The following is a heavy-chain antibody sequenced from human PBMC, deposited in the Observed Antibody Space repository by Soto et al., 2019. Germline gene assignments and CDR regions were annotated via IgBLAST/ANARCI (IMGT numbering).Heavy chain of an antibody. CDR3: VRPTDYDFSVFDY. Sequence: QVQLVESGGGVVQPGRSLRLSCAASGFTFTDYGFHWVRQAPGKGLEWAAFIWYDGSKIFYADSVKGRFTLSRDNSKDTLYLQMDSLRAEDTAMYYCVRPTDYDFSVFDYWGQGTPVTVSS. D-gene: IGHD4-17*01. J-gene: IGHJ4*02. CDR1: GFTFTDYG. CDR2: IWYDGSKI. V-gene: IGHV3-33*01.